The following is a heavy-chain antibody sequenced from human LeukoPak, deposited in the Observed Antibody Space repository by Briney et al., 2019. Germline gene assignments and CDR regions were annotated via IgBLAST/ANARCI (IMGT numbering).Heavy chain of an antibody. CDR2: INHSGST. J-gene: IGHJ4*02. Sequence: SETLSLTCAVYGGSFSGYYWSWIRQPPGKGLEWIGEINHSGSTNYNPSLKSRVTILVDTSKNQFSLNLSSVTAADTAVYYCARDALGSSGLDYWGQGTLVTVSS. V-gene: IGHV4-34*01. CDR3: ARDALGSSGLDY. D-gene: IGHD3-22*01. CDR1: GGSFSGYY.